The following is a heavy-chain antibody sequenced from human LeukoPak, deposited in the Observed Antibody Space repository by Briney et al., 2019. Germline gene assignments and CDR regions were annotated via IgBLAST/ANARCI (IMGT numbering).Heavy chain of an antibody. CDR3: ARDRPRHCSSTSCFRKFDY. CDR1: GGSISSYY. J-gene: IGHJ4*02. D-gene: IGHD2-2*01. CDR2: IYTSGST. Sequence: SETLSLTCTVSGGSISSYYWSWIRQPAGKGLEWIGRIYTSGSTNYNPSLKSRVTMSVDTSKNQFSLNLSSVTAADTAVYYCARDRPRHCSSTSCFRKFDYWGQGTLVTVSS. V-gene: IGHV4-4*07.